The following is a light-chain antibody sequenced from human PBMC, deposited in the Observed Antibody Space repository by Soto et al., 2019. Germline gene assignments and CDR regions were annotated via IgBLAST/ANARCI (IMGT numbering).Light chain of an antibody. CDR3: QQYNSYPYT. CDR2: DAS. CDR1: QSISTW. V-gene: IGKV1-5*01. Sequence: DIQMTQSPYTVSASVGDGVTITCRASQSISTWLAWYQQKPGKAPNLLIYDASTLESGGPSGFSGSGSGTEFTLTISSLQPDDSATYYCQQYNSYPYTFGQGTKLEI. J-gene: IGKJ2*01.